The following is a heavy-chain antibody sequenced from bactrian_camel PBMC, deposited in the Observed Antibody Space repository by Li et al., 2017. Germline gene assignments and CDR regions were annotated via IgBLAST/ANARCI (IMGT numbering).Heavy chain of an antibody. CDR1: GYTHSRAC. J-gene: IGHJ4*01. V-gene: IGHV3S57*01. CDR3: ASYGGSWYGVDEYAY. D-gene: IGHD6*01. Sequence: HVQLVESGGGAVQVGGSLRLSCATSGYTHSRACMGWFRQALGKEREGVAIIDFDGTTTYADSVKGRFKIFQDNEKSTLYLEMTSLIPEDMAMYYCASYGGSWYGVDEYAYWGQGTQVTVS. CDR2: IDFDGTT.